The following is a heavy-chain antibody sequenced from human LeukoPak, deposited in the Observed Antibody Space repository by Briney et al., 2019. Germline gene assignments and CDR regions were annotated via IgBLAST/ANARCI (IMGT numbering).Heavy chain of an antibody. J-gene: IGHJ3*02. V-gene: IGHV3-48*01. Sequence: PGGSLRLSCAASGFTFSSYSMNWVRQAPGKGLEWISYISNSSSTMYYADSVKGRFTISRDNSKNTLYLQMNSLRAEDTAVYYCARGGSYLSAFDIWGQGTMVTVSS. D-gene: IGHD1-26*01. CDR3: ARGGSYLSAFDI. CDR2: ISNSSSTM. CDR1: GFTFSSYS.